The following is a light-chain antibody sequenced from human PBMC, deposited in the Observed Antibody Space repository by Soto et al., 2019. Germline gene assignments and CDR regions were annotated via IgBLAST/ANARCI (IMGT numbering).Light chain of an antibody. CDR1: QSISSW. CDR2: KAS. Sequence: DIQMTQSPSTLSASVGDRVTITCRASQSISSWLAWYQQKPGKAPKLLIYKASSLESGLPSRFSGSGSGTEFTITISRLQPDDFATYYGQEYKSYSTFGQGTKLEIK. CDR3: QEYKSYST. V-gene: IGKV1-5*03. J-gene: IGKJ2*01.